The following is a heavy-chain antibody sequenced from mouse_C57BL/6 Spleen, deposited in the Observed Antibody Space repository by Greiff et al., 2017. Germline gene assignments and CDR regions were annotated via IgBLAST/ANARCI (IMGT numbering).Heavy chain of an antibody. CDR3: TQGVTSRPY. J-gene: IGHJ4*01. Sequence: VQLKQSGAELVRPGASVKLSCTASGFNIKDDYMHWVKQRPEQGLEWIGWIDPENGDTEYASKFQGKATITADTSSNTAYLQLSSLTSEDTAVYYCTQGVTSRPYWGQGTSVTVSS. D-gene: IGHD2-2*01. CDR1: GFNIKDDY. V-gene: IGHV14-4*01. CDR2: IDPENGDT.